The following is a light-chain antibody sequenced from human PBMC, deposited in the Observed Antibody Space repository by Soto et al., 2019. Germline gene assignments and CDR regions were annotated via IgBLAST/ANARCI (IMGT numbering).Light chain of an antibody. Sequence: EIVLTQSPGPLALSPGERATLSCRASQSVSSSYLAWYQQKPGQAPRLLIYGASSRATGIPDRFSGSGSGTDFTLTISRLEPEDFAVYYCQQYGSSPWTFCQGTKVEIK. CDR1: QSVSSSY. CDR2: GAS. V-gene: IGKV3-20*01. CDR3: QQYGSSPWT. J-gene: IGKJ1*01.